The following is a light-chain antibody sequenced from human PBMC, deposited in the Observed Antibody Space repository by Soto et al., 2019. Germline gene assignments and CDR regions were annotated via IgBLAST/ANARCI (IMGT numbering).Light chain of an antibody. Sequence: IQMTQSPSSLSASVGDRVTITCRASQGISSYLAWYQQKPGKAPKLLIYAASTLQSGVPSRFSGSGSGTDFTLTISCLQSEDFATYYCQQYYSYPLTFGGGTKVDIK. CDR1: QGISSY. V-gene: IGKV1-8*01. J-gene: IGKJ4*01. CDR3: QQYYSYPLT. CDR2: AAS.